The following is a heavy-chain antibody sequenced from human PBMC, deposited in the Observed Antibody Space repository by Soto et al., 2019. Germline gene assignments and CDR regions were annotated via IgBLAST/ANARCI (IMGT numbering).Heavy chain of an antibody. Sequence: ASVKCSCMASGYTFTIYGISWVRQAPGQGLEWMGWISAYNGNTNYAQKLQGRVTMTTDTSTSTAYMELRSLGSDDTAVYYCAGDRLGWLTSDQDNWFDPWGQGTLFTVSS. V-gene: IGHV1-18*01. CDR1: GYTFTIYG. J-gene: IGHJ5*02. D-gene: IGHD3-9*01. CDR3: AGDRLGWLTSDQDNWFDP. CDR2: ISAYNGNT.